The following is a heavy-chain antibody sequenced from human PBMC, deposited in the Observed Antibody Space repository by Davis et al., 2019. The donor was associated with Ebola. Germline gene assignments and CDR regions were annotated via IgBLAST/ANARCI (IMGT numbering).Heavy chain of an antibody. CDR1: GGSFSGYY. J-gene: IGHJ4*02. CDR3: ARAAPERYFDY. V-gene: IGHV4-34*01. CDR2: INHSGST. Sequence: PSETLSLTCAVYGGSFSGYYWSWIRQPPGKGLEWIGEINHSGSTNYNPSLKSRVTISVDTSKNQFSLKLSSVTAADTAVYYCARAAPERYFDYWGQGTLVTVSS.